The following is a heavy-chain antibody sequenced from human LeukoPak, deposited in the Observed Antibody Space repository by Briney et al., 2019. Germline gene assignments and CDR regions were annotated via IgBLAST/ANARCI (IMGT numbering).Heavy chain of an antibody. Sequence: GGSLRLSCAVSAFTVSSNYVSWVRQALGKGLEWVSVIYGGGSTNYADSVKGRFTISRDNSKNTLYLQMNSLRAEDTAVYYCARDHSGSYQRAFDIWGQGTMVTVSS. CDR1: AFTVSSNY. D-gene: IGHD1-26*01. CDR3: ARDHSGSYQRAFDI. J-gene: IGHJ3*02. CDR2: IYGGGST. V-gene: IGHV3-66*02.